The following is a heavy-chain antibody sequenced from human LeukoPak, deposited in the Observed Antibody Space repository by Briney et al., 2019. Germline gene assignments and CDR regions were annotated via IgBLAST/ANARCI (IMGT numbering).Heavy chain of an antibody. D-gene: IGHD3-22*01. J-gene: IGHJ4*02. Sequence: GGSLRLSCAASGFTFDDYAMHWVRQAPGKGLEWVSLISGDGGSTYYADSVKGRFTISRDNSKSSLYLQMNSLRTEDTALYYCAKNFLFTYYYDSSGYFDYWGQGTLVTVSS. CDR1: GFTFDDYA. CDR3: AKNFLFTYYYDSSGYFDY. CDR2: ISGDGGST. V-gene: IGHV3-43*02.